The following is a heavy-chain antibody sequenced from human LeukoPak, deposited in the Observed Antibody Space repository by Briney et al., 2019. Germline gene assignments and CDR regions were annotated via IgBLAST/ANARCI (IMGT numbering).Heavy chain of an antibody. CDR3: ARSFYGDYPY. CDR1: GFTFSSYD. V-gene: IGHV3-13*01. Sequence: GGSLRLSCAASGFTFSSYDMHWVRQVTGKGLEWVSSIGTTGDTHYAVSVKGRFTLSRENAKNSLYLQMSSLSPGDTAVYYWARSFYGDYPYWGQGTLVTVSS. CDR2: IGTTGDT. D-gene: IGHD4-17*01. J-gene: IGHJ4*02.